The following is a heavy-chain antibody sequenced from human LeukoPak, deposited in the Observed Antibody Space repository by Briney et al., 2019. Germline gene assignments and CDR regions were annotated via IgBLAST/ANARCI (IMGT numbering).Heavy chain of an antibody. CDR1: GFTFSSYG. Sequence: GRSLRLSCAASGFTFSSYGMHWVRQAPGKGLEWVAVISYDGSNKYYADSVKGRFTISRDNSKNTLYLQMNSLRAEDTAVYYCTTGRWPYYYYYMDVWGKGTTVTVSS. V-gene: IGHV3-30*03. CDR3: TTGRWPYYYYYMDV. CDR2: ISYDGSNK. J-gene: IGHJ6*03. D-gene: IGHD4-23*01.